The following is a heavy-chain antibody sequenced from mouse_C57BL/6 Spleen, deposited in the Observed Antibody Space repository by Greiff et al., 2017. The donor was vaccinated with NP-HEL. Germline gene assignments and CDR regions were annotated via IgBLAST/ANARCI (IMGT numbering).Heavy chain of an antibody. CDR2: MNYDGSST. CDR1: GFTFSDYY. J-gene: IGHJ2*01. V-gene: IGHV5-16*01. CDR3: ARARPLYDYDEGGFDY. Sequence: DVMLVESEGGLVQPGSSMKLSCTASGFTFSDYYMAGVRQVPEKGLEWVANMNYDGSSTYYLDSLKSRFIISIDNATNILYLQMSSRKSGDTDTYNCARARPLYDYDEGGFDYWGQGTTLTVSS. D-gene: IGHD2-4*01.